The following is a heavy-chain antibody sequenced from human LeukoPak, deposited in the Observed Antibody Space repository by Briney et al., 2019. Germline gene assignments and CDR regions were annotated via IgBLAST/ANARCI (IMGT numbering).Heavy chain of an antibody. CDR1: GGTFSSYA. CDR2: IIPIFGTA. V-gene: IGHV1-69*05. CDR3: ARVSGYLENWFDP. D-gene: IGHD3-3*01. J-gene: IGHJ5*02. Sequence: ASVKVSCKASGGTFSSYAISWVRQAPGQGLEWMGGIIPIFGTANYAQKFQGRVTITTDESTSTAYMELSSLRSEDTAVSYCARVSGYLENWFDPWGQGTLVTVSS.